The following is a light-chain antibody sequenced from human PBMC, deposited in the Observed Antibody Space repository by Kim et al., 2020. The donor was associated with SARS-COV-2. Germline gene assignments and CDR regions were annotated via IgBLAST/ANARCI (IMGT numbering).Light chain of an antibody. Sequence: ASVGDRLTSTCRKTLSISSHLNWDQQKPGRAPKLLISAASTLQGGVPSRFSGSGSETDFTLTISSLQPEDFATYFCQQSYITPFTFGPGTKVDIK. CDR3: QQSYITPFT. CDR1: LSISSH. J-gene: IGKJ3*01. V-gene: IGKV1-39*01. CDR2: AAS.